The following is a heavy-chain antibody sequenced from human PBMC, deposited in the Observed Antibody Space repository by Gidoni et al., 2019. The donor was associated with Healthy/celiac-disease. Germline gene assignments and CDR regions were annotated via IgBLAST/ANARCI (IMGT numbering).Heavy chain of an antibody. Sequence: QVQLVQSGAEVKKPGSSVTVSCKASGGTFSSYAISWVRQAPGQGLEWMGGIIPIFGTANYAQKFQGRVTITADESTSKAYMELSSLRSEDTAVYYCARFAVTTYYYYYGMDVWGQGTTVTVSS. CDR3: ARFAVTTYYYYYGMDV. V-gene: IGHV1-69*01. CDR1: GGTFSSYA. CDR2: IIPIFGTA. D-gene: IGHD4-17*01. J-gene: IGHJ6*02.